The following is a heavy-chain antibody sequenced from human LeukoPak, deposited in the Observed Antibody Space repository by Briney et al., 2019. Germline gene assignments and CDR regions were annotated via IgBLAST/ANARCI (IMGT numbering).Heavy chain of an antibody. CDR2: ISSSSSTI. J-gene: IGHJ6*02. CDR1: RFTFSSYS. Sequence: RTGGSLRLSCAASRFTFSSYSMNWVRQAPGKGLEWVSYISSSSSTIYYADSVKGRFTISRDNAKNSLYLQMNSLRAEDTAVYYCAGGYSSSWYYYYYYGMDVWGQGTTVTVSS. D-gene: IGHD6-13*01. CDR3: AGGYSSSWYYYYYYGMDV. V-gene: IGHV3-48*01.